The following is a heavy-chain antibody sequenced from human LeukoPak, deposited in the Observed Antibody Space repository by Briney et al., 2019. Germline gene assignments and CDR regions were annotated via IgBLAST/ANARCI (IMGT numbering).Heavy chain of an antibody. Sequence: GGSLRLSCAASGFTFSSSWMSWVRQAPGKGLEWVANINEDGSEKYYVDSVKGRFTISRDNAKNSLYLQMNSLRAEDTAVYYCAREDTAMDYWGQGTLVTVSS. J-gene: IGHJ4*02. D-gene: IGHD5-18*01. CDR2: INEDGSEK. V-gene: IGHV3-7*03. CDR1: GFTFSSSW. CDR3: AREDTAMDY.